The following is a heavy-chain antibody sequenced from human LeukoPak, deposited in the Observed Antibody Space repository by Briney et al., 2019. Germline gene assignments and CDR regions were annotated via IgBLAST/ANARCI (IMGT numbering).Heavy chain of an antibody. CDR3: ARGYYYGSGTLGPFDS. J-gene: IGHJ5*01. D-gene: IGHD3-10*01. Sequence: PGGSLRLSCAASGFSFSSYEMNWVRQAPGKGLEWVSYISSSGSTIYNADSVKGRFTISRDNAKNSLYLPMNSLRAEDTAVYYCARGYYYGSGTLGPFDSWGQGTLVTVSS. CDR1: GFSFSSYE. V-gene: IGHV3-48*03. CDR2: ISSSGSTI.